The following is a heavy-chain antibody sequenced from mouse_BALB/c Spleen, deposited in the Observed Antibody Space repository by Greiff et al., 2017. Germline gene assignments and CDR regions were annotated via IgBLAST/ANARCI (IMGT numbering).Heavy chain of an antibody. CDR3: ARGGYGNYEAWFAY. J-gene: IGHJ3*01. V-gene: IGHV5-4*02. CDR1: GFTFSDYY. D-gene: IGHD2-10*02. Sequence: EVQGVESGGGLVKPGGSLKLSCAASGFTFSDYYMYWVRQTPEKRLEWVATISDGGSYTYYPDSVKGRFTISRDNAKNNLYLQMSSLKSEDTAMYYCARGGYGNYEAWFAYWGQGTLVTVSA. CDR2: ISDGGSYT.